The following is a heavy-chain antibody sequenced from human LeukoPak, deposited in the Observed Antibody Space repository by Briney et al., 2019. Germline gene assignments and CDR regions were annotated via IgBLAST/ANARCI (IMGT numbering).Heavy chain of an antibody. V-gene: IGHV3-33*01. D-gene: IGHD1-26*01. Sequence: GGSLRLSCAASGFTFSTYGMHWVRQAQGKGLEWVALIWYDGSNENYADSVKGRFTISRDNSRNTLYLQMNSLRGEDTGVYYCARGGLTIAEATTSWYLDYWGQGTLVTVSS. CDR3: ARGGLTIAEATTSWYLDY. CDR2: IWYDGSNE. J-gene: IGHJ4*02. CDR1: GFTFSTYG.